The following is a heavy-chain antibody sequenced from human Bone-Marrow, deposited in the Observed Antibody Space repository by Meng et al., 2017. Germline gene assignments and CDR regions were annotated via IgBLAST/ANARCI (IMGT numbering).Heavy chain of an antibody. CDR3: TRGMAPEGYFDL. CDR1: GFTFSRYA. CDR2: ISGSGGST. D-gene: IGHD2-8*01. V-gene: IGHV3-23*04. Sequence: EVQMVESGGDLVQRGGSLRLVCAASGFTFSRYAMSWVRQAPGKGLEWVSAISGSGGSTYYADSVKGRFTISRDNSKNLVYLHMSSLSAEDTAVYFCTRGMAPEGYFDLWGRGTLATVSS. J-gene: IGHJ2*01.